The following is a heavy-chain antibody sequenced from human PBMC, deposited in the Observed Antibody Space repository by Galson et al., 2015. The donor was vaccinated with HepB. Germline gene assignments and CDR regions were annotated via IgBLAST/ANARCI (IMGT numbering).Heavy chain of an antibody. Sequence: SVKVSCKVSGYTLTELSMHWVRQAPGKGLEWMGGFDPEDGETIYAQKFQGRVTITKDTSKNQVVLTMTNMDPVDTATYYCAHRLHPQRPNYGDNAFDIWGQGTMVTVSS. D-gene: IGHD4-17*01. CDR3: AHRLHPQRPNYGDNAFDI. J-gene: IGHJ3*02. CDR2: FDPEDGET. CDR1: GYTLTELS. V-gene: IGHV1-24*01.